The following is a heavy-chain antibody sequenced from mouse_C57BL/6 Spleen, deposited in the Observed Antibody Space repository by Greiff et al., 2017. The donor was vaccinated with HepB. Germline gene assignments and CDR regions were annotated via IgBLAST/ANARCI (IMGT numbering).Heavy chain of an antibody. CDR2: ISDGGSYT. D-gene: IGHD2-5*01. CDR3: ARAYYSKGPMDY. Sequence: EVQVVESGGGLVKPGGSLKLSCAASGFTFSSYAMSWVRQTPEKRLEWVATISDGGSYTYYPDNVKGRFTISRDNAKNNLYLQMSHLKSEDTAMYYCARAYYSKGPMDYWGQGTSVTVSS. V-gene: IGHV5-4*01. CDR1: GFTFSSYA. J-gene: IGHJ4*01.